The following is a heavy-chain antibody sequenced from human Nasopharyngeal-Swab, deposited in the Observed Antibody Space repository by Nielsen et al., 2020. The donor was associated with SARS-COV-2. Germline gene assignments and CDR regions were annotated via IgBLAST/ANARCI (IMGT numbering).Heavy chain of an antibody. V-gene: IGHV4-34*01. J-gene: IGHJ6*02. CDR1: GGSFSGYY. Sequence: SETLSLTCAVYGGSFSGYYWSWIRQPPGKGLEWIGEINHSGSTNYNPSLKSRVTISVDTSKNQFSLKLSSVTAADTAVYYCARGPVDVLLWFGELFRSHGMDVWGQGTTVTVSS. CDR3: ARGPVDVLLWFGELFRSHGMDV. CDR2: INHSGST. D-gene: IGHD3-10*01.